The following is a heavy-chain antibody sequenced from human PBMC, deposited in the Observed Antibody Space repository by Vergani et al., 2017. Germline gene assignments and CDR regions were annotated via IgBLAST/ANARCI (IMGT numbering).Heavy chain of an antibody. D-gene: IGHD6-13*01. J-gene: IGHJ6*02. CDR1: GGSISSYY. CDR2: IYTSGST. Sequence: QVQLQESGPGLVKPSETLSLTCTVSGGSISSYYWSWIRQPPGKGLEWIGRIYTSGSTNYNPSLKSRVTISVDTSKNQFSLKLSSVTAADTAVYYCARDSAAAGTEYYYYGMDVWGQGTTVTVYS. CDR3: ARDSAAAGTEYYYYGMDV. V-gene: IGHV4-4*08.